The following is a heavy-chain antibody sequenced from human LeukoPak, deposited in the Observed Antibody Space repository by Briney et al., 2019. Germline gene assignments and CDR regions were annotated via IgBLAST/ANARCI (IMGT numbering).Heavy chain of an antibody. CDR3: AREGPIVVVVAATLSAFDI. D-gene: IGHD2-15*01. CDR1: GYTFSNYA. Sequence: SVKVSCKASGYTFSNYAISWVRQAPGQGLEWMGRIIPILGIANYAQKFQGRVTITADKSTSTAYMELSSLRSEDTAVYYCAREGPIVVVVAATLSAFDIWGQGTMVTVSS. CDR2: IIPILGIA. V-gene: IGHV1-69*04. J-gene: IGHJ3*02.